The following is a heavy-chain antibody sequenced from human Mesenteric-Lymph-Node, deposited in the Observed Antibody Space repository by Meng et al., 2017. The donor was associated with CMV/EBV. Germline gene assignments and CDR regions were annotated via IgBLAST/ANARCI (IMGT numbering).Heavy chain of an antibody. D-gene: IGHD3-22*01. J-gene: IGHJ4*02. CDR3: AKEDSSWAGYYFDY. CDR2: ISWNSGRI. CDR1: GFSFDDYA. Sequence: SLKISCAASGFSFDDYAVHWVRQVPGKGLEWVSGISWNSGRIGYADSVKGRFTISRDNAKNSLYLQMNSLRAEDTAFYYCAKEDSSWAGYYFDYWGQGTLVTVSS. V-gene: IGHV3-9*01.